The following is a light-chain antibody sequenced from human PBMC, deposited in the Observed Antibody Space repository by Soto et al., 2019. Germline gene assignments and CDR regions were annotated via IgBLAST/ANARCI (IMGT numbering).Light chain of an antibody. Sequence: QSVLTQPPSVSAAPGQKVTISCSGGSSNIGNNYVSWYQQLPGTAPKLLIYDNDKRPSGIPDRFSGSKSGTSATLGITGLQTGEEAVYYGGTWDNSLGDGHVVFGGGTQLTVL. CDR1: SSNIGNNY. CDR2: DND. CDR3: GTWDNSLGDGHVV. J-gene: IGLJ2*01. V-gene: IGLV1-51*01.